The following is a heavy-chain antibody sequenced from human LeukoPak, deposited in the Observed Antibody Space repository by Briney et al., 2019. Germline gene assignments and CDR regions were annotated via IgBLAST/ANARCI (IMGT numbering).Heavy chain of an antibody. CDR1: GGSISSYY. J-gene: IGHJ4*02. CDR2: IYYSGST. D-gene: IGHD3-22*01. CDR3: ARKRGYYYDSSGYPDYFDY. V-gene: IGHV4-59*01. Sequence: PSETLSLTCTVSGGSISSYYWSWIRQPPGKGLEWIGYIYYSGSTNYNPSPKSRVTISVDTSKNQFSLKLSTVTAADTAVYYCARKRGYYYDSSGYPDYFDYWGQGTLVTVSS.